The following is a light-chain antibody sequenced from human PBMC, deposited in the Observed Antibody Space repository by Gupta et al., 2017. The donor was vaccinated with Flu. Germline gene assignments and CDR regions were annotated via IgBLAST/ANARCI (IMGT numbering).Light chain of an antibody. Sequence: SYVLTQPPSVSVAPGQAARISCGRNDIGRKSVHWYQQKPGQAPVLVVYDNSDRPSGIPERFSGFNSGNTATLTISRVEAGDEADYCCQGWDSTSDNPRVFGGGTKLTVL. V-gene: IGLV3-21*02. CDR2: DNS. CDR3: QGWDSTSDNPRV. CDR1: DIGRKS. J-gene: IGLJ3*02.